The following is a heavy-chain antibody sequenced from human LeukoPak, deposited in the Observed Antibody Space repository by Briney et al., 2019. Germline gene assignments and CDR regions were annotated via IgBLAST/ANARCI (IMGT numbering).Heavy chain of an antibody. V-gene: IGHV3-33*08. D-gene: IGHD3-3*01. CDR1: GFTFSSYW. Sequence: PGGSLRLSCAASGFTFSSYWMSWARQAPGKGLEWVAVIWYDGSNKYYADSVKGRFTISRDNSKNTLYLQMNSLRAEDTAVYYCAVAIFGVVNRFDPWGQGALVTVSS. CDR3: AVAIFGVVNRFDP. J-gene: IGHJ5*02. CDR2: IWYDGSNK.